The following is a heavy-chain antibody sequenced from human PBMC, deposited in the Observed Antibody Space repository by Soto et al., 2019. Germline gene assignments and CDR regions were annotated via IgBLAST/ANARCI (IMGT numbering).Heavy chain of an antibody. D-gene: IGHD3-10*01. CDR2: IIPVFGTP. V-gene: IGHV1-69*06. CDR1: GYSFSSHA. CDR3: ARGGSLITRWYSGDGLHS. Sequence: SVRGSWKASGYSFSSHAITWVRQAPGQGPEWMGGIIPVFGTPSYAQKFQGRVTISADKSTNTSYLELRSLRSEDTAVYYCARGGSLITRWYSGDGLHSW. J-gene: IGHJ5*01.